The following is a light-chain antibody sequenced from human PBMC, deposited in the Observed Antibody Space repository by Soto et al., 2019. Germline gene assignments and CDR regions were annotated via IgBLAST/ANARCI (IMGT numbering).Light chain of an antibody. CDR2: GAS. CDR1: QSVSSNS. V-gene: IGKV3-20*01. Sequence: EVVLTQSPGTLSLSPGDRATLSCTASQSVSSNSLAWYQQIPGQPPRLLIYGASSRATGVPDRFTGSGSETHFTLTITRLEPEDFAVFYCQPSGRSLPLTLGGGTKVDIK. J-gene: IGKJ4*01. CDR3: QPSGRSLPLT.